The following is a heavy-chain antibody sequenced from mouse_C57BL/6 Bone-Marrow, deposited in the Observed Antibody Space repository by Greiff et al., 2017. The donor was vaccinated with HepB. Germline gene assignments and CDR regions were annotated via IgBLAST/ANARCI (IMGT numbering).Heavy chain of an antibody. J-gene: IGHJ2*01. CDR3: ARGGLLLERVYYFDY. D-gene: IGHD2-3*01. CDR1: GYTFTSYG. CDR2: IYPRSGNT. V-gene: IGHV1-81*01. Sequence: VQLQQSGAELARPGASVKLSCKASGYTFTSYGISWVKQRTGQGLEWIGEIYPRSGNTYYNEKFKGKATLTADKSSSTAYMELRSLTSEDSAVYFCARGGLLLERVYYFDYWGQGTTLTVSS.